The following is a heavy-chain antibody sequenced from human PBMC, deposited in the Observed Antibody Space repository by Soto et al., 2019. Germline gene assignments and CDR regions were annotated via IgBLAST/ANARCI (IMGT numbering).Heavy chain of an antibody. Sequence: ASVKVSCKASGYTFTSYAMHWVRQAPGQRLEWMGWINAGNGNTKYSQKFQGRVTITRDTSASTAYMELSSLRSEDTAVYYCAREHVDYDFRSGSSGRWXDPWGQGTLVTVSS. V-gene: IGHV1-3*01. D-gene: IGHD3-3*01. CDR2: INAGNGNT. CDR1: GYTFTSYA. CDR3: AREHVDYDFRSGSSGRWXDP. J-gene: IGHJ5*02.